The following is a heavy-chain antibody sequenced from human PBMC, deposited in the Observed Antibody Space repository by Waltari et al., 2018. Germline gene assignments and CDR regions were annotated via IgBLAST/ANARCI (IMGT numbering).Heavy chain of an antibody. CDR3: VRDRGWGNYFDY. Sequence: EVQLVESGGGLVQPGGSLSLSCVSSGSPFTSYWLSWVRQAPGKGLEWVAKIKQDGSEKYYVDSVKGRFTISRDNAKNSLYLQMNSLRAGDTALYYCVRDRGWGNYFDYWGQGTLVTVSS. D-gene: IGHD3-16*01. CDR1: GSPFTSYW. V-gene: IGHV3-7*01. J-gene: IGHJ4*02. CDR2: IKQDGSEK.